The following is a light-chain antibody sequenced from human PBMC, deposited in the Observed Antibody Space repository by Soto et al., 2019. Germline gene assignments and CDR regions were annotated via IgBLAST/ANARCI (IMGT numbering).Light chain of an antibody. CDR2: AAS. J-gene: IGKJ1*01. CDR3: LQHNTYPRT. CDR1: QGIRND. V-gene: IGKV1-17*01. Sequence: DIQMTQSPSSLSASVGDRVTITCRASQGIRNDLAWYQQKPGKAPKRLIYAASSLQSGVPSRFSGSGFGTKFTLTISSLQPEDSATYYCLQHNTYPRTFGQGTKVDIK.